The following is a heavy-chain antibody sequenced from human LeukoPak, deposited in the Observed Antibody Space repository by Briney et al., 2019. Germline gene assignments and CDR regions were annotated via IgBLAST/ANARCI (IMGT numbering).Heavy chain of an antibody. Sequence: SETLSLTCTVSGGSISSSSYYWGWIRQPPGKGLEWIGSIYYSGSTYYNPSLKSRVTISVDTSKNQFSLKLSSVTAADTAVYYCARVWSGSYAFDIWGQGTMVTVSS. D-gene: IGHD1-26*01. CDR3: ARVWSGSYAFDI. CDR1: GGSISSSSYY. J-gene: IGHJ3*02. CDR2: IYYSGST. V-gene: IGHV4-39*07.